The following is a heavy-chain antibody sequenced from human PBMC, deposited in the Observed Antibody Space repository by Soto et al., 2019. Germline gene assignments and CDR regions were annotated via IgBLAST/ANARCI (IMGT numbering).Heavy chain of an antibody. CDR3: APDPRINMVVVVIA. J-gene: IGHJ5*02. CDR2: ISGSGFST. Sequence: HPGGSLRLSCAASGFTFGSYAMSWVRQAPGKGLEWVSSISGSGFSTYYADSVKGRFTISRDNSKNTLYLQMKSLRAEDTAVYYCAPDPRINMVVVVIAWGQGTLVTVSS. CDR1: GFTFGSYA. V-gene: IGHV3-23*01. D-gene: IGHD3-22*01.